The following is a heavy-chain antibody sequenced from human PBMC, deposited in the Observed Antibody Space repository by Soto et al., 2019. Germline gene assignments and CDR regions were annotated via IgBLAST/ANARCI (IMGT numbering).Heavy chain of an antibody. D-gene: IGHD1-26*01. J-gene: IGHJ5*02. CDR2: IYYSGST. Sequence: QVQLQESGPGLVKPSETLSLTCTVSGGSVSSGSYYWSWIRQPPGKGLEWIGYIYYSGSTNYNPSLKSRVTISVDTSKNQFSLKLSSVTAADTAVYYCARAGGWELPGDNWFDPWGQGTLVTVSS. V-gene: IGHV4-61*01. CDR1: GGSVSSGSYY. CDR3: ARAGGWELPGDNWFDP.